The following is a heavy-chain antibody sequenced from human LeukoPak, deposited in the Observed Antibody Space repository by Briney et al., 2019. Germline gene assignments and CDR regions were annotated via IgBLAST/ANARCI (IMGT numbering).Heavy chain of an antibody. CDR3: ATSSGWRFDY. V-gene: IGHV4-4*02. Sequence: SETLSLTCAVSGGSISSNYWWSWVRQPPGKGLEWIGEIYHSGGTNYNPSLKSRVTISVDKSKNQFSLKLSSVTAADTAVYYCATSSGWRFDYWGQGTLVTVSS. CDR1: GGSISSNYW. J-gene: IGHJ4*02. CDR2: IYHSGGT. D-gene: IGHD6-19*01.